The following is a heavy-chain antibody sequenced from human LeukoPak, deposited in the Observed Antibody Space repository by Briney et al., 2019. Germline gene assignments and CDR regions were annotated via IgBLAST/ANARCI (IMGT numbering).Heavy chain of an antibody. V-gene: IGHV3-9*03. CDR1: GFTFDNYA. Sequence: GGSLRLSCAASGFTFDNYAMHWVRQAPGKGLEWVSVISWNSDSVGYADSVKGRFTISRDNAKNSLYLQMNSLRAEDMALYYCAKDMSGYFGSGSQAPDIWGQGTMVTVSS. CDR2: ISWNSDSV. D-gene: IGHD3-10*01. J-gene: IGHJ3*02. CDR3: AKDMSGYFGSGSQAPDI.